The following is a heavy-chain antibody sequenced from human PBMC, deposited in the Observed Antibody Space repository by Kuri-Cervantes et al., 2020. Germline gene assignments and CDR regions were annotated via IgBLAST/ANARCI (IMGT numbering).Heavy chain of an antibody. CDR3: ARDRGEWELLLGY. CDR1: GFTFSSYG. Sequence: GESLKISCAASGFTFSSYGMRWVRQAPGKGLEWVAVISYDGRNRSYADSVKGRFTISRDNSKNTLDLQMNSLRGDDTAVYFCARDRGEWELLLGYWGQGTLVTVSS. V-gene: IGHV3-30*19. D-gene: IGHD1-26*01. J-gene: IGHJ4*02. CDR2: ISYDGRNR.